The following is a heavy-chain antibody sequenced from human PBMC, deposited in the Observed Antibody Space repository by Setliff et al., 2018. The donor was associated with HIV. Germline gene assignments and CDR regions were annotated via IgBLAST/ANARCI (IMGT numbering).Heavy chain of an antibody. Sequence: PGGSLRLSCAASGFTFSSYAMSWVRQAPGKGLEWVSTINSNGGSTYYADSVKGRFTISRDNSKNTLSLQTNSLRVEDTAVYYCAKAWQLLPSDAFDIWGQGTMVTVSS. CDR1: GFTFSSYA. CDR3: AKAWQLLPSDAFDI. CDR2: INSNGGST. J-gene: IGHJ3*02. D-gene: IGHD1-26*01. V-gene: IGHV3-23*01.